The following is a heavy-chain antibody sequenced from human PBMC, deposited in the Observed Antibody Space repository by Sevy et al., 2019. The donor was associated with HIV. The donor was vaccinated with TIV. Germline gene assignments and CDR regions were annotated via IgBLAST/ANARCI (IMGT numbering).Heavy chain of an antibody. J-gene: IGHJ6*02. V-gene: IGHV3-30*18. Sequence: GGSLRLSCAASGFTFSSYGMHWVRQAPGKGLEWVAVISYDGSNKYYADSVKGRFTISRDNSKNTLYLQMNSLRAEDKAVYYCAKVLPRSSSWYYYYYYGMDVWGQGTTVTVSS. D-gene: IGHD6-13*01. CDR2: ISYDGSNK. CDR1: GFTFSSYG. CDR3: AKVLPRSSSWYYYYYYGMDV.